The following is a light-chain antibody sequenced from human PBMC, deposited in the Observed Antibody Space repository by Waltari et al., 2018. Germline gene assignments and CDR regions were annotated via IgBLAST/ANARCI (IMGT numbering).Light chain of an antibody. J-gene: IGKJ1*01. V-gene: IGKV3-20*01. Sequence: EIVCKQSPGTRSLSEGERATLSCRASQRISRTLVWYQKKPGQAPRLLIYSSSARATDIPYSFIGSGSATYFSPTTSGLEPEDFAVYYCQDSLRLPVTFGQGTKVEIK. CDR2: SSS. CDR1: QRISRT. CDR3: QDSLRLPVT.